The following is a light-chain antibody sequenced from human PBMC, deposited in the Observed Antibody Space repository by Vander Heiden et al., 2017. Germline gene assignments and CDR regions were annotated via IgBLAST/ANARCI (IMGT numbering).Light chain of an antibody. CDR1: SSNIGSKT. CDR3: AAWDDSLNGHV. Sequence: QSVLTQPPSASGTPGQRVTISCYGSSSNIGSKTVNWYQQLPGTAPKLLIYSNNLRPSGVPDRFSGSKSGTSASLAISGLQSEDEADYYCAAWDDSLNGHVFGTGTKVTVL. CDR2: SNN. V-gene: IGLV1-44*01. J-gene: IGLJ1*01.